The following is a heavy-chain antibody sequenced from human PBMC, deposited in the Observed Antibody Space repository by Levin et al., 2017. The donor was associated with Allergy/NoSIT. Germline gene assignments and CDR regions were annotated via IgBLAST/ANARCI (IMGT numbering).Heavy chain of an antibody. D-gene: IGHD6-19*01. CDR3: ARQPPGYSSGWYVWYFDL. CDR1: GGSISSYY. Sequence: SQTLSLTCTVSGGSISSYYWSWIRQPPGKGLEWIGYIYYSGSTNYNPSLKSRVTISVDTSKNQFSLKLSSVTAADTAVYYCARQPPGYSSGWYVWYFDLWGRGTLVTVSS. V-gene: IGHV4-59*08. J-gene: IGHJ2*01. CDR2: IYYSGST.